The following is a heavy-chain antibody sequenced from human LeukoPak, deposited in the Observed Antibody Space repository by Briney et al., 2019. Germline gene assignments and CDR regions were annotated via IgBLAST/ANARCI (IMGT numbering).Heavy chain of an antibody. D-gene: IGHD2-2*01. J-gene: IGHJ4*02. Sequence: ASVKVSCKASGYTFTSYDINWVRQATGQGLEWMGWMNPNSGNTGYAQKFQGRVTMTRNTSISTAYMELSSLRSEDTAVYYCARVDCSSTSCYEDYWGQGTLVTVSS. CDR3: ARVDCSSTSCYEDY. V-gene: IGHV1-8*01. CDR2: MNPNSGNT. CDR1: GYTFTSYD.